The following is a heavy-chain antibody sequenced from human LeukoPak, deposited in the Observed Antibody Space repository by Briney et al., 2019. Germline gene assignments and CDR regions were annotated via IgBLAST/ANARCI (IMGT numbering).Heavy chain of an antibody. Sequence: KPGGSLRLSCAASGFTFSSYSMNWVRQAPEKGLEWVSSISSSSSYIYYADSVKGRFTISRDNAKNSLYLQMNSLRAEDTAVYYCARHSGRIVSDAFDIWGQGTMVTVSS. J-gene: IGHJ3*02. V-gene: IGHV3-21*01. CDR1: GFTFSSYS. CDR3: ARHSGRIVSDAFDI. CDR2: ISSSSSYI. D-gene: IGHD5-12*01.